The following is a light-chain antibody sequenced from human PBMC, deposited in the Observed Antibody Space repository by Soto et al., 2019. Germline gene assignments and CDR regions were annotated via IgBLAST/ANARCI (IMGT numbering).Light chain of an antibody. CDR3: QQSYSIPYT. CDR2: AAS. V-gene: IGKV1-39*01. J-gene: IGKJ2*01. CDR1: QSISSN. Sequence: DIQMTQSASSLSASVGDRVSITCRASQSISSNLNWHQQKPGKPPQVLLYAASSLQSGVPSKFSGSGSGTDFTLTISSLQPEDCATYYCQQSYSIPYTFGQGNKLQIK.